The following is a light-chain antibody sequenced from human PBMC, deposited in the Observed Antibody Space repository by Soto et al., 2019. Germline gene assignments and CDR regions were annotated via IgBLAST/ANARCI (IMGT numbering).Light chain of an antibody. V-gene: IGLV2-14*01. J-gene: IGLJ2*01. CDR3: RSYTSSSTLV. CDR2: EVS. Sequence: QSALTQPASVSGSPGQSITISCTGTSSDVGGYNYVSWYQQHPGKAPKLMIYEVSNRPLGVSNRFSGSKSGNTSSLTIYGLQAEDEADYHCRSYTSSSTLVFGGGTKLTV. CDR1: SSDVGGYNY.